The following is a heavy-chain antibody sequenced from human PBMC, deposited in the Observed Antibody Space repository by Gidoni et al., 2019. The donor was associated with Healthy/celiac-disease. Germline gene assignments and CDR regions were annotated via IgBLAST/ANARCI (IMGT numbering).Heavy chain of an antibody. CDR3: ARQASGITIFGVVKKYWYFDL. Sequence: QVQLQQWGAGLLKPSETLSLTCAVSGRSFRGYYCGWIRQPPGKGLEWIGEINHSGSTNDNPSLKSRVTISVDTSKNQFSLKLSSVTAADTAVYYCARQASGITIFGVVKKYWYFDLWGRGTLVTVSS. CDR1: GRSFRGYY. CDR2: INHSGST. V-gene: IGHV4-34*01. D-gene: IGHD3-3*01. J-gene: IGHJ2*01.